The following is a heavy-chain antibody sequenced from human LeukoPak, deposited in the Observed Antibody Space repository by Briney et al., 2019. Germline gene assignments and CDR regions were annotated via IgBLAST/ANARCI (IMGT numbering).Heavy chain of an antibody. CDR2: ISDRGGST. V-gene: IGHV3-23*01. CDR1: GITLSNYG. Sequence: GSLRLSCVVSGITLSNYGMSWVRQAPGKGLEWVAGISDRGGSTNYADSVKGRFTITRDNPKNTLYLQMNSLRSEDTAVYFCAKRGVVIRAVLVVGFHKEAYYFDSWGQGALVTVSS. CDR3: AKRGVVIRAVLVVGFHKEAYYFDS. J-gene: IGHJ4*02. D-gene: IGHD2-15*01.